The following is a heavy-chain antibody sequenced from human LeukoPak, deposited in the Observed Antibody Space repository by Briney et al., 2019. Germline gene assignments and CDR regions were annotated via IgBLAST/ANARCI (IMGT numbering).Heavy chain of an antibody. V-gene: IGHV3-23*01. CDR2: ISGSGGSA. Sequence: AGGSLRLSCAASGFTFSSYARSWVRQAPGKGLEWVSAISGSGGSAYYADSVKGRFTISRDNSKNTLYLQMNSLRAEDTAVYYCAKAYYYDSSGYSFDYWGQGTLVTVSS. D-gene: IGHD3-22*01. CDR1: GFTFSSYA. CDR3: AKAYYYDSSGYSFDY. J-gene: IGHJ4*02.